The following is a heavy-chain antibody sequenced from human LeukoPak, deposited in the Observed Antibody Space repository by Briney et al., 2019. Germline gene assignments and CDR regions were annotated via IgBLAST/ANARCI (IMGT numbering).Heavy chain of an antibody. V-gene: IGHV4-39*07. Sequence: SETLSLTCTVSGGSIGSTRYYWGWIRQPPGKGLEWIGEIYHSGSTNYNPSLKSRVTISVDKSKNQFSLKLSSVTAADTAVYYCARGVVNLARWFDPWGQGTLVTVSS. D-gene: IGHD3-10*01. CDR2: IYHSGST. CDR1: GGSIGSTRYY. CDR3: ARGVVNLARWFDP. J-gene: IGHJ5*02.